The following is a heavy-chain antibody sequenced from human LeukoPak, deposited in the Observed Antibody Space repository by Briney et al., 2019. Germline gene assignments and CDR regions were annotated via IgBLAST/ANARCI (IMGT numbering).Heavy chain of an antibody. CDR3: AKSRLTYYYGSGSYD. D-gene: IGHD3-10*01. Sequence: GGSLRLSCEASGFTFSSYWMSWVRQAPGKGLEWVANIKTDGSEKYYVDSVKGRFTISRDNSKNTLYLQMNSLRAEDTAVYYCAKSRLTYYYGSGSYDWGQGTLVTVSS. J-gene: IGHJ4*02. CDR1: GFTFSSYW. CDR2: IKTDGSEK. V-gene: IGHV3-7*03.